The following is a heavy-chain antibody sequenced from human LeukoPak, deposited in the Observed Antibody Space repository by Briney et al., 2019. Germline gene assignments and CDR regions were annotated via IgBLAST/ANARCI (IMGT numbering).Heavy chain of an antibody. CDR3: ARDYYDSSGYSGQYNWFDP. J-gene: IGHJ5*02. Sequence: ASVKVSCKASGYTFTGYYMHWVRQAPGQGLEWMGWINPNSGGTNYTQRFQGRVTMTKDTSINTAYMELNSLRSDDTAVYYCARDYYDSSGYSGQYNWFDPWGQGTLVTVSS. D-gene: IGHD3-22*01. CDR2: INPNSGGT. V-gene: IGHV1-2*02. CDR1: GYTFTGYY.